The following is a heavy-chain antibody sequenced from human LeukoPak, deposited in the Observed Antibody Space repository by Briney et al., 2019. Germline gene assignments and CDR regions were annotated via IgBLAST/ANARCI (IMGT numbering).Heavy chain of an antibody. D-gene: IGHD2-15*01. V-gene: IGHV1-8*01. CDR3: ARASGYCSGGSCYGGNWFDP. J-gene: IGHJ5*02. Sequence: EASVTVSCKASGYTFASYDINWVRQATGQGLEWMGWMNPNSGNTGYAQKFQGRVTMTRNTSISTAYMELSSLRSEDTAVYYCARASGYCSGGSCYGGNWFDPWGQGTLVTVSS. CDR1: GYTFASYD. CDR2: MNPNSGNT.